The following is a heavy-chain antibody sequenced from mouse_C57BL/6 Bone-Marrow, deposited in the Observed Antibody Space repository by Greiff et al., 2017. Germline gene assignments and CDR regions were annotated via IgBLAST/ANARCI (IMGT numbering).Heavy chain of an antibody. CDR3: ARSVYAMDY. Sequence: VQRVESGPELVKPGASVKISCKASGYAFSSSWMNWVKQRPGKGLEWIGRIYPGDGDTNYNGKFKGKATLTADKSSSTAYMQLSSLTSEDSAVYFCARSVYAMDYWGQGTSVTVSS. J-gene: IGHJ4*01. V-gene: IGHV1-82*01. CDR1: GYAFSSSW. CDR2: IYPGDGDT.